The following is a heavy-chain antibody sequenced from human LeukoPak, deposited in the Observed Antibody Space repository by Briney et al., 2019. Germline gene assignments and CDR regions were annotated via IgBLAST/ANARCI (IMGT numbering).Heavy chain of an antibody. J-gene: IGHJ4*02. CDR2: INPNSGGT. CDR1: GYTFTGYY. D-gene: IGHD3-22*01. CDR3: AIDSSGYYYFDY. V-gene: IGHV1-2*02. Sequence: ALVKVSCKASGYTFTGYYLRWVRQAPGQGLEWMGWINPNSGGTNYAQKFQGRVTMTRDTSISTAYMELSGLRSDDTAVYYCAIDSSGYYYFDYWGQVTLFTVSS.